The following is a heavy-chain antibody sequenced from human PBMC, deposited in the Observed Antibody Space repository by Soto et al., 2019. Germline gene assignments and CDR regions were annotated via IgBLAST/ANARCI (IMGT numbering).Heavy chain of an antibody. V-gene: IGHV3-53*01. J-gene: IGHJ4*02. CDR1: GFTVSSNY. Sequence: PVGSLRLSCAASGFTVSSNYMSWVRQAPVKGLEWVSFIYSGGSTYYADSVKGRFTISRDNSKNTLYLQMNSLRAEDTAVYYCARTFDYWGQGTLVTVSS. CDR3: ARTFDY. CDR2: IYSGGST.